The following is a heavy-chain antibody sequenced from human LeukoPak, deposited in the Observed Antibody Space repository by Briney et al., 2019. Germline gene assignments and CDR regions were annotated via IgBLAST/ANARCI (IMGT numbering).Heavy chain of an antibody. V-gene: IGHV4-61*05. CDR2: IYYSGST. CDR3: ARLSSSSWYYFDY. CDR1: GGSISSSSYY. J-gene: IGHJ4*02. D-gene: IGHD6-13*01. Sequence: PSETLSLTCTVSGGSISSSSYYWGWIRQPPGKGLEWIGYIYYSGSTNYNPSLKSRVTISVDTSKNQFSLKLSSVTAADTAVYYCARLSSSSWYYFDYWGQGTLVTVSS.